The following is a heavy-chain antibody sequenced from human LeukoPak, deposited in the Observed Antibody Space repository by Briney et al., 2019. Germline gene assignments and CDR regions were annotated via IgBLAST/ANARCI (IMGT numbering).Heavy chain of an antibody. CDR2: IYTSGST. V-gene: IGHV4-4*07. J-gene: IGHJ4*02. D-gene: IGHD4-17*01. CDR3: ARDTRGNYGDYVPFDY. CDR1: GGSISSYY. Sequence: PSETLSLTCTASGGSISSYYWSWIRQPAGKGLEWIGRIYTSGSTNYNPSLKSRVTMSVDTSKNQFSLKLSSVTAADTAVYYCARDTRGNYGDYVPFDYWGQGTLVTVSS.